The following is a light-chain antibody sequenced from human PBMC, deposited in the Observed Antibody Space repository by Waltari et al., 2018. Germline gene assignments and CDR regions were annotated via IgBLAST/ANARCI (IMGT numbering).Light chain of an antibody. CDR1: SGHSSYA. CDR3: QTWGTGPWV. CDR2: LNSDGSH. Sequence: QLVLTQSPSASASLGASVKLTCTLSSGHSSYAIAWHQQQPEKGPRYLMKLNSDGSHSKGDGIPDRFSGSSSGAESYLTISSLQSEDEADYYCQTWGTGPWVFGGGTKLTVL. V-gene: IGLV4-69*01. J-gene: IGLJ3*02.